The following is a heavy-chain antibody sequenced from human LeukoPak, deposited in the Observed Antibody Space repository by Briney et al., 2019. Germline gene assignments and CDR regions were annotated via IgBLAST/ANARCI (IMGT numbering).Heavy chain of an antibody. D-gene: IGHD2-15*01. J-gene: IGHJ4*02. CDR1: GGSISSSSYY. CDR2: IYYSGST. Sequence: PSETLSLTCTVSGGSISSSSYYWGWIRQPPGKGLEWIGSIYYSGSTYYNPSLESRVTISVDTSKNQFSLKLSSVTAADTAVYYCARHYCSGDNCYYFDYWGQGALVTVSS. V-gene: IGHV4-39*07. CDR3: ARHYCSGDNCYYFDY.